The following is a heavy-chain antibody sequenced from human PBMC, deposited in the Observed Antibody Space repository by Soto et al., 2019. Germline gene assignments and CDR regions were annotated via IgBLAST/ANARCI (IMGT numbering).Heavy chain of an antibody. Sequence: LKISCAASGFTSSSYAMSWVRQAPGKGLEWVSAISGSGGSTYYADSVKGRFTISRDNSKNTLYLQMNSLRAEDTAVYYCATDIVVVPAARSGFDYWGQGTLVTVSS. CDR2: ISGSGGST. D-gene: IGHD2-2*01. CDR1: GFTSSSYA. V-gene: IGHV3-23*01. J-gene: IGHJ4*02. CDR3: ATDIVVVPAARSGFDY.